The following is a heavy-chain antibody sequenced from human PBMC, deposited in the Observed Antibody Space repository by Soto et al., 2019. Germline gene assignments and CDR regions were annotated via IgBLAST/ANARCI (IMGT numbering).Heavy chain of an antibody. CDR2: IYYSGST. CDR1: GGSISSSSYY. V-gene: IGHV4-39*01. D-gene: IGHD6-19*01. J-gene: IGHJ4*02. CDR3: ARLLYSSGWYCDY. Sequence: SETLSLTCTVSGGSISSSSYYWGWIRQPPGKGLEWIGSIYYSGSTYYNPSLKSRVTISVDTSKNQFSLKLSSVTAADTAVYYCARLLYSSGWYCDYWGQGTLVTVSS.